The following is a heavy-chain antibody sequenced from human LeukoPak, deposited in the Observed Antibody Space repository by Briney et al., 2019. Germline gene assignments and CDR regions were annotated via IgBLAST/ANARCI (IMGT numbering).Heavy chain of an antibody. CDR3: VREDDYSSGNWFDP. V-gene: IGHV4-30-4*01. D-gene: IGHD4-11*01. CDR1: GASISSGAYY. Sequence: PSQTPSLTCTVSGASISSGAYYWSWIRQPPGKGLEWIGYIYYSGNTYYNPSLKSRVTISADTSKNQFSLRLSSVTAADTAVYYCVREDDYSSGNWFDPWGQGTLVTVSS. CDR2: IYYSGNT. J-gene: IGHJ5*02.